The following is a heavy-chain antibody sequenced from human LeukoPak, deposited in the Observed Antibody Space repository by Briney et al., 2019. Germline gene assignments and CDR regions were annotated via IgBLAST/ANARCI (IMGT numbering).Heavy chain of an antibody. V-gene: IGHV4-39*01. CDR1: GGSISSSSYY. CDR2: IYYSGST. CDR3: ARQRIVGARDAFDI. Sequence: SETLSLTCTVSGGSISSSSYYWGWIRQPPGKGLEWIGSIYYSGSTYYNPSLKSRVTISVDTSKNQFSLKLSSVTAADTAVYYRARQRIVGARDAFDIWGQGTMVTVSS. D-gene: IGHD1-26*01. J-gene: IGHJ3*02.